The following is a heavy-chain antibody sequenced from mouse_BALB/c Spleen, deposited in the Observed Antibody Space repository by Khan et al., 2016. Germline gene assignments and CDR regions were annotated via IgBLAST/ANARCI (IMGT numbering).Heavy chain of an antibody. CDR2: ISTGDST. D-gene: IGHD2-1*01. CDR3: AREDNGNYGNYFGY. CDR1: GFTFRNYA. J-gene: IGHJ2*01. V-gene: IGHV5-6-5*01. Sequence: EVELVEPGGGLVKPGGSLKPSCAASGFTFRNYALSWVRQTPEKRLEWVASISTGDSTYYGDSVQGRFPISRDNARNILYLHMSSQSSEDTAIFCYAREDNGNYGNYFGYWGQGTTLTVSS.